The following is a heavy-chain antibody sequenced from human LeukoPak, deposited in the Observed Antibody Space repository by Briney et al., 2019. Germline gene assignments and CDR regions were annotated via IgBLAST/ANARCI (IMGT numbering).Heavy chain of an antibody. CDR3: ARDRDGDYYFDY. Sequence: GGSLRLSCAASGFTVSSNYMSWVRQAPGKGLEWVSVIYSGGSTYYADSVKGRFTISRDNSKNTLYLQMNSLRAEDTAVYYCARDRDGDYYFDYWGQGTLVTVSS. CDR2: IYSGGST. CDR1: GFTVSSNY. J-gene: IGHJ4*02. D-gene: IGHD4-17*01. V-gene: IGHV3-53*01.